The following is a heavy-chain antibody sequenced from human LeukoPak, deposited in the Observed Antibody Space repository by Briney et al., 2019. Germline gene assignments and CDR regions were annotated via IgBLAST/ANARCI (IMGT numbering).Heavy chain of an antibody. Sequence: GGSLRLSCAASGFTFSSYGMSWVRQAPGKGLEWVSSISSSSSYIYYADSVKGRFTISRDNAKNSLYLQMNSLRAEDTAVYYCAISGSYSTSLHWGQGTLVTVSS. CDR2: ISSSSSYI. CDR1: GFTFSSYG. V-gene: IGHV3-21*01. CDR3: AISGSYSTSLH. D-gene: IGHD1-26*01. J-gene: IGHJ4*02.